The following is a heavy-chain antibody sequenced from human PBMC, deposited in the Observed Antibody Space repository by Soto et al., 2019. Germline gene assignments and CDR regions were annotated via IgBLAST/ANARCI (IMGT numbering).Heavy chain of an antibody. CDR2: IYSGGSA. CDR3: ARGGTKAYFDY. Sequence: GGSLRLSCAASGFTVSSNYMSWVRQAPGKGLEWVSVIYSGGSAYYADSVKGRFTISRDTSKNTLFLQMNSLRAEDTAVYYCARGGTKAYFDYCAQGTLVTVSS. CDR1: GFTVSSNY. J-gene: IGHJ4*02. V-gene: IGHV3-66*01. D-gene: IGHD1-1*01.